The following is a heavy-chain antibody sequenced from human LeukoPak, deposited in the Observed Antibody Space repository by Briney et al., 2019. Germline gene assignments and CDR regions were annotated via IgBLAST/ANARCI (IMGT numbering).Heavy chain of an antibody. CDR1: GGSFSGYY. V-gene: IGHV4-34*01. D-gene: IGHD6-13*01. Sequence: SETLSLTCAVYGGSFSGYYWSWIRQPPGKGLEWIGEINHSGSTNYNPSLKSRATISVDTSKNQFSLKLSSVTAADTAVYYCARGSSSSSWYASGVVYWGQGTLVTVSS. J-gene: IGHJ4*02. CDR2: INHSGST. CDR3: ARGSSSSSWYASGVVY.